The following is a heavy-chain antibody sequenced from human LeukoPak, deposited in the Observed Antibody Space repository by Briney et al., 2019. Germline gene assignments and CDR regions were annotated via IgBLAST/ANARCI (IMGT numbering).Heavy chain of an antibody. V-gene: IGHV1-2*02. CDR2: INPNSGGT. CDR3: ARMVKYDFWSGYYTGSRWFDP. Sequence: ASVKVSCKASGYTFTGYYMHWVRQAPGQGLEWMGWINPNSGGTNYAQKFQGRVTMTRDTSISTAYVEMSRLRSDDTAVYYCARMVKYDFWSGYYTGSRWFDPWGQGTLVTVSS. J-gene: IGHJ5*02. CDR1: GYTFTGYY. D-gene: IGHD3-3*01.